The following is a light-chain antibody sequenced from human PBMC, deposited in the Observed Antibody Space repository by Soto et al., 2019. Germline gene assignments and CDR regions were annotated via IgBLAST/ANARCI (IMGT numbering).Light chain of an antibody. CDR1: QSVSRN. Sequence: EIVMTQSPATLSVSPGERATLSCRASQSVSRNLLAWYQQKPGQAPRLLIHGVSTRATGIPARFRGSGSGTEFTLTISSLQSEDVAIYYCQQYVQWPLITFGQGTRLEIK. CDR3: QQYVQWPLIT. CDR2: GVS. J-gene: IGKJ5*01. V-gene: IGKV3-15*01.